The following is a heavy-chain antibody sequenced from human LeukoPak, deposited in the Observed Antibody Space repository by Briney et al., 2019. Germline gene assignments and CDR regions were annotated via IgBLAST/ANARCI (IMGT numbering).Heavy chain of an antibody. CDR3: ARGTLRGVIIYYYMDV. CDR2: ISAYNGNT. J-gene: IGHJ6*03. CDR1: GYTFTSYG. Sequence: ASVKVSCKASGYTFTSYGISWVRQAPGQGLEWMGWISAYNGNTNYAQKLQGRVTMIRNTSISTAYMELSSLRSEDTAVYYCARGTLRGVIIYYYMDVWGKGTTVTISS. D-gene: IGHD3-10*01. V-gene: IGHV1-18*01.